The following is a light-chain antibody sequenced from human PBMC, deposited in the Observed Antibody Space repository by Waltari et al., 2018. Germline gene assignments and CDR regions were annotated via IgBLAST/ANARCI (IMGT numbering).Light chain of an antibody. V-gene: IGKV1-39*01. CDR2: GAS. CDR1: QSISSY. Sequence: DIQMTQSPSSLSASVGDRVTITCRASQSISSYLNWYQQKPAKAPKILIYGASSLQSGVSARFSGSGSGTDFTLTISSLQPEDFATYYCQQSYSTPLTSGGGTKVEIK. J-gene: IGKJ4*01. CDR3: QQSYSTPLT.